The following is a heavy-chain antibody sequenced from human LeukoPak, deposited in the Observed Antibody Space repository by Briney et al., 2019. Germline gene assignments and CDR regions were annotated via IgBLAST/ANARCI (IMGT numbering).Heavy chain of an antibody. CDR2: IYSGGST. CDR1: GFLFSSKY. V-gene: IGHV3-66*01. CDR3: VRVDDYGDYPYYFGF. D-gene: IGHD4-17*01. J-gene: IGHJ4*02. Sequence: GGSLRLSCAASGFLFSSKYMSGVRRAPGKGLEWVSVIYSGGSTYYADSVKGRFTISRDNSKNTVYLQMNSLRAEDTAVYYCVRVDDYGDYPYYFGFWGQGTLVTVSS.